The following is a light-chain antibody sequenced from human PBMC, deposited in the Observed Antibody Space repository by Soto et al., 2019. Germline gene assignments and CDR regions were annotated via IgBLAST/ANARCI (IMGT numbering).Light chain of an antibody. J-gene: IGKJ4*01. CDR3: QRANSFPLT. Sequence: DIQMTQSPSSVSASVGDRVTITCRASQDISNWLAWYQQKPGKAPNLLIYAASSLQSGVPSRFSGSGSGTYFTLTISSLQPEDSATYYCQRANSFPLTFGGGTKVEI. CDR1: QDISNW. CDR2: AAS. V-gene: IGKV1-12*01.